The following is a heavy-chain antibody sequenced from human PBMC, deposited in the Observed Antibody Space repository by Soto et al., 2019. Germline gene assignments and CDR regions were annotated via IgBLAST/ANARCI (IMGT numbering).Heavy chain of an antibody. D-gene: IGHD3-10*01. CDR1: GFSLTTHGVG. V-gene: IGHV2-5*02. CDR2: VYWDNDN. Sequence: QITLRESGPTLVEPTQTLTLTCTFSGFSLTTHGVGVGWVRQPPGKALEWLAFVYWDNDNRYSPSLKSRLTPSKDTSKNQVVLTMTNMDPVDTATYYCALRSRNSGNWDGGCFDPWGQGILVTVSS. CDR3: ALRSRNSGNWDGGCFDP. J-gene: IGHJ5*02.